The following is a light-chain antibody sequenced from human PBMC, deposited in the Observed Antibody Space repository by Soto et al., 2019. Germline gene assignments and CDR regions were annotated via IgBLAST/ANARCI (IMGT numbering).Light chain of an antibody. J-gene: IGKJ1*01. CDR2: GSS. V-gene: IGKV3-15*01. Sequence: EMVMTQSPATLSLSPGERATLSCRASQSVSSNLAWYQQKPGQSPRLLIYGSSTRATGIPARFSGSGSGTEFTLTISSLQSEDFAVYYCQQYNNWPRTFGQGTKVDSK. CDR1: QSVSSN. CDR3: QQYNNWPRT.